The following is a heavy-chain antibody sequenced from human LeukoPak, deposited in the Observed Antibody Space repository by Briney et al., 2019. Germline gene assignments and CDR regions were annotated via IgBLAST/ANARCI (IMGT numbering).Heavy chain of an antibody. D-gene: IGHD5-18*01. CDR2: ISGSGGST. Sequence: PPGGSLRLSCAASGFTFSTFAMIWVRQAPGKGLEWVSAISGSGGSTYYADSVKGRFTISRDNSKNTLYLQMNSLRAEDTAVYYCAKGPYTGIQLWSPYFDYWGQGTLVTVSS. CDR3: AKGPYTGIQLWSPYFDY. J-gene: IGHJ4*02. CDR1: GFTFSTFA. V-gene: IGHV3-23*01.